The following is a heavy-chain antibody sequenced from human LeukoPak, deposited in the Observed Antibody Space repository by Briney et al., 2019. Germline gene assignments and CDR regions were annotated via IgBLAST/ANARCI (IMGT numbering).Heavy chain of an antibody. CDR3: ARGPKLGHCANGLCSQYFQD. V-gene: IGHV3-20*04. CDR1: GLTFDDSG. Sequence: GGSLRHSCAASGLTFDDSGMEWVSQAPGKWRGWVSGIPWDGGIVGHAETVKGRFTMYRDNARYSLSLGMTGLRAEHTALYYCARGPKLGHCANGLCSQYFQDWGQGTLVTVSS. D-gene: IGHD2-8*01. CDR2: IPWDGGIV. J-gene: IGHJ1*01.